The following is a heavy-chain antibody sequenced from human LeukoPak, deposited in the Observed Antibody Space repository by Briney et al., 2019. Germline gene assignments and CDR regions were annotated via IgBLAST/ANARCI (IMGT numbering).Heavy chain of an antibody. V-gene: IGHV4-39*07. J-gene: IGHJ4*02. CDR3: VRLWSLYYFDY. Sequence: SETLSLTCTVSGGSISSSSYYWGWIRQPPGKGLEWIGSIYYSGSTYYNPSLKSRVTISVDTSKNQFSLKLSSVTAADTAVYYCVRLWSLYYFDYWGQGTLVTVSS. CDR2: IYYSGST. CDR1: GGSISSSSYY. D-gene: IGHD5-18*01.